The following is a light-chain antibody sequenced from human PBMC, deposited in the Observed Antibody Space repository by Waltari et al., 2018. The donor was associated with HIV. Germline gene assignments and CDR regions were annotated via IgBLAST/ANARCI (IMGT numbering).Light chain of an antibody. CDR2: DVT. CDR3: SSYTSSVTLV. V-gene: IGLV2-14*01. Sequence: QSALTQPASVSGSPGQSITISCTGISSDVGGYNYVSWYQQKSGKAPKLMIYDVTERPSGVSNRFSGSKSGNTASLTISGLQFDDEVDYYCSSYTSSVTLVFGGGTKLTVL. CDR1: SSDVGGYNY. J-gene: IGLJ2*01.